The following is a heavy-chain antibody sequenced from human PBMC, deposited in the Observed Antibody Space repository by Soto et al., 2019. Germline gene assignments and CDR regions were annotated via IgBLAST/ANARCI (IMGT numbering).Heavy chain of an antibody. V-gene: IGHV3-15*01. CDR1: GFIFSNAW. D-gene: IGHD3-10*01. CDR2: IKTKTDGGTT. CDR3: TTRAGFGDSELFDY. J-gene: IGHJ4*02. Sequence: EVQLVESGGGLVKPGGSLRLSCAASGFIFSNAWMSWVRQAPGKGLEWVGRIKTKTDGGTTDYGAPVKGRFTISRDDSKNTLYLQMNSLKIEDTAVYFCTTRAGFGDSELFDYWGQGTLVTVSS.